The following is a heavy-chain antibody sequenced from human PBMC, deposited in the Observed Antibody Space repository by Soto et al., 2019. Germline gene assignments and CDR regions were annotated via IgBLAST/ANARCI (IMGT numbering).Heavy chain of an antibody. Sequence: QVQLVQSGAEVNKPGASVKVSCKASGYTFTAYYMYWVRQAPGQGLEWMGWINPNTGDTNYAQKFQGRVTVTRDTSISTAYMELSRLRSDDTAVYYCARDRPFDYWGQGPLVTVSS. CDR2: INPNTGDT. V-gene: IGHV1-2*02. CDR1: GYTFTAYY. CDR3: ARDRPFDY. J-gene: IGHJ4*02.